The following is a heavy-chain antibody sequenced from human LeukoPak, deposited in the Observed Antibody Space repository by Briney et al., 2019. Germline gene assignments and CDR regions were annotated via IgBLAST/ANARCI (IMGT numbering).Heavy chain of an antibody. V-gene: IGHV3-21*01. CDR3: APSYGSGSYPLDF. CDR1: GFTFSSYS. D-gene: IGHD3-10*01. Sequence: PGGSLRLSCAASGFTFSSYSMNWVRQAPGKGLEWVSSISSSSTYIYYADSVKGRFTISRDSAKNSLYLQMNSLRAEDTALYYCAPSYGSGSYPLDFWGQGTLVTVSS. J-gene: IGHJ4*02. CDR2: ISSSSTYI.